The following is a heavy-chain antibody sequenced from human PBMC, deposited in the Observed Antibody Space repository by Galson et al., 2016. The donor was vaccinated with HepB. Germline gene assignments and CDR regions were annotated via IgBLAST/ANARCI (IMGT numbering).Heavy chain of an antibody. CDR3: RYGMDV. CDR1: GFTFSNAW. J-gene: IGHJ6*02. Sequence: SLRLSCAASGFTFSNAWMSWVRHAPGKGLEWVGRIKSKTDGGTTDYAAPVKGRFSISRDDSKNTLYLRMNSLKTEDTAVYYCRYGMDVWGQGTTVTVSS. CDR2: IKSKTDGGTT. V-gene: IGHV3-15*01.